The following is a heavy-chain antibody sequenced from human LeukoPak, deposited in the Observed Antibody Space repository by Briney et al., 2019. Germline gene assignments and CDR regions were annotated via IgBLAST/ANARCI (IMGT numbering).Heavy chain of an antibody. CDR3: AKSGLSSGWYRPLDY. D-gene: IGHD6-19*01. CDR1: GFTFDDYA. J-gene: IGHJ4*02. CDR2: ISWNSGSI. V-gene: IGHV3-9*01. Sequence: PGRSLRLSCAASGFTFDDYAMHWVRQAPGKGLEWVSGISWNSGSIGYADSVKGRFTISRDNAKNSLYLQMNSLRAEDTVLYYCAKSGLSSGWYRPLDYWGQGTLVTVSS.